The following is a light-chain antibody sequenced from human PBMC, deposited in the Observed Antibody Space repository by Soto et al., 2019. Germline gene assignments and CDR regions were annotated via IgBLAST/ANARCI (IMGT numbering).Light chain of an antibody. J-gene: IGKJ5*01. Sequence: GVTQSAGALSLSPGERATLSCRASQSVSNNYLAWYQQKPGQAPRLLIYGAANRATGIPDRFSGSGSGTDFTLTISRLEHADFAVYYCRQYGRSLPITFGQGTRLENK. CDR3: RQYGRSLPIT. CDR2: GAA. V-gene: IGKV3-20*01. CDR1: QSVSNNY.